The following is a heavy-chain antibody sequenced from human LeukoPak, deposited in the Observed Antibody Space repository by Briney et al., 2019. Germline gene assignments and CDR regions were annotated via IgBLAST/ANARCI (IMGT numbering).Heavy chain of an antibody. CDR3: ARGMRLFDY. CDR1: GASVNDYY. V-gene: IGHV4-4*07. CDR2: IYVSGST. J-gene: IGHJ4*02. Sequence: PSETLSLTCTVSGASVNDYYWNWIRPPPGGGLEWIGRIYVSGSTNYNPSLKSRVTMSVDTSKSQFSLKLNSVTAGDTAVYYCARGMRLFDYWGQGTLVTVSS.